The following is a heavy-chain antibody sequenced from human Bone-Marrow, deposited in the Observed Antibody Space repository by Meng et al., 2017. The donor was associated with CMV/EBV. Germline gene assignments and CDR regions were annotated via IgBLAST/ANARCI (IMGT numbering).Heavy chain of an antibody. D-gene: IGHD2-2*01. CDR3: ATGPPRGVVVPAARRGYFQH. CDR1: GGSFSGYY. V-gene: IGHV4-34*01. CDR2: INHSGST. Sequence: SETLSLTCAVYGGSFSGYYWSWIRQPPGKGLEWIGEINHSGSTNYNPSLKSRVTISVDTSKNQFSLKLSSVTAADTAVYYCATGPPRGVVVPAARRGYFQHWGQGTLDTVSS. J-gene: IGHJ1*01.